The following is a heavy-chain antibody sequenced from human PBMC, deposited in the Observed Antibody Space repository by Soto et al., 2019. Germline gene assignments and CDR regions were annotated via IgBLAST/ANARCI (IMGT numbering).Heavy chain of an antibody. CDR1: GGSISSYY. J-gene: IGHJ4*01. D-gene: IGHD3-9*01. CDR2: IYYIGST. Sequence: SETLSLTCTVSGGSISSYYWTWIRQPPGKGLEWIGYIYYIGSTNYNPSLKSRVTISADTSKNQFPLKLTSVTAADTAVYYCAGAKLRFFDWLFWGQGPLVTVSS. V-gene: IGHV4-59*01. CDR3: AGAKLRFFDWLF.